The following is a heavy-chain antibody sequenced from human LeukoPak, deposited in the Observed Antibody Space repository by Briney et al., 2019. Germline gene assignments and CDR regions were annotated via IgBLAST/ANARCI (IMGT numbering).Heavy chain of an antibody. CDR1: GGSFSGYY. V-gene: IGHV4-34*01. Sequence: KSSGTLSLTCAVYGGSFSGYYWSWIRQPPGKGLEWIGEINHSGSTNYNPSLKSRVTISVDTSKNQFSLKLSSVTAADTAVYFCARGPPTDYYDSSGFYYVFDYWGQGTLVTVSS. D-gene: IGHD3-22*01. CDR2: INHSGST. J-gene: IGHJ4*02. CDR3: ARGPPTDYYDSSGFYYVFDY.